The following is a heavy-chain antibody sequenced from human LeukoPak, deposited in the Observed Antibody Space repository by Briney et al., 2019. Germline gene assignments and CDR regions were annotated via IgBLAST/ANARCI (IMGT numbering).Heavy chain of an antibody. CDR1: GFTFSSYS. CDR2: ISSSSSTI. D-gene: IGHD2-15*01. V-gene: IGHV3-48*04. J-gene: IGHJ6*02. Sequence: GSLRLSCAASGFTFSSYSMNWVRQAPGKGLEWVSYISSSSSTIYYADSVKGRFTISRDNAKNSLYLQMNSLRAEDTAVYYCARERYCSGGSCYYYYGMDVWGQGTTVTVSS. CDR3: ARERYCSGGSCYYYYGMDV.